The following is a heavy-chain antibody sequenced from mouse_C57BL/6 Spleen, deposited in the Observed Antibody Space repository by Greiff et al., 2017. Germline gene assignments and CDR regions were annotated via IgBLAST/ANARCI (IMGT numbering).Heavy chain of an antibody. J-gene: IGHJ2*01. V-gene: IGHV5-6*01. CDR2: ISSGGSYT. D-gene: IGHD4-1*01. Sequence: EVKLVESGGDLVKPGGSLKLSCAASGFTFSSYGMSWVRQTPDKRLEWVATISSGGSYTYYPDSVKGRFTISRDNAKNTLYLQMSSLKSEDTDMYYCARHVGRGVACFDYWGQGTPLTVSS. CDR3: ARHVGRGVACFDY. CDR1: GFTFSSYG.